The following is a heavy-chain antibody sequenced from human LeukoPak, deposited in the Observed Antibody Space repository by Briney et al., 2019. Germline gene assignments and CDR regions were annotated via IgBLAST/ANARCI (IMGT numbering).Heavy chain of an antibody. D-gene: IGHD1-14*01. J-gene: IGHJ4*02. CDR2: ISHGGST. Sequence: SETLSLTCAVYGGSFSCYYWSWIRQPPGKGLEWIGEISHGGSTHYNPSLKSRVTISLDTSKNQFSLKLSSVTAADTAMYYCATHLQGITYYYFDYWGQGSLVTVSS. CDR1: GGSFSCYY. V-gene: IGHV4-34*01. CDR3: ATHLQGITYYYFDY.